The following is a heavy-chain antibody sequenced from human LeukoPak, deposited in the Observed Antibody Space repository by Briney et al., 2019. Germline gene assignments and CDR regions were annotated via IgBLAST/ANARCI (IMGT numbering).Heavy chain of an antibody. CDR3: ARDRHRTYSSGWQTHFDY. Sequence: ASVKVSCKASGYTFTSYGISWVRQAPGQRLEWMGWVSAYNGNTNYAQKLQGRVTMTTDTSTSTAYMELRSLRSDDTAVYYCARDRHRTYSSGWQTHFDYWGQGTLVTVSS. J-gene: IGHJ4*02. D-gene: IGHD6-19*01. CDR1: GYTFTSYG. V-gene: IGHV1-18*04. CDR2: VSAYNGNT.